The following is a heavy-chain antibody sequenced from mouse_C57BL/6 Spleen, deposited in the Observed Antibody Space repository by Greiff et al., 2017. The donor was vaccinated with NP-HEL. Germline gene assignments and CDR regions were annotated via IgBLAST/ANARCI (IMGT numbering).Heavy chain of an antibody. J-gene: IGHJ2*01. D-gene: IGHD1-1*01. CDR3: TRDRGTTVVAHFDY. CDR1: GFTFSSYA. CDR2: ISSGGDYI. V-gene: IGHV5-9-1*02. Sequence: EVKLVESGEGLVKPGGSLKLSCAASGFTFSSYAMSWVRQTPEKRLEWVAYISSGGDYIYYADTVKGRFTISSYNASNTLYLQMSSLNSEDTAMYYCTRDRGTTVVAHFDYWGQGTTLTVSS.